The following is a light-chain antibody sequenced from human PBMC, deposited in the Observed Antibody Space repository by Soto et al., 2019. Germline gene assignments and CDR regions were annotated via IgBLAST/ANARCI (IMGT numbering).Light chain of an antibody. CDR1: QSISSY. Sequence: DIQMTQSPSSLSASVGDRVTITCRASQSISSYLNWYQQKPGKAPKLLIYAASSLQSGVPSRFSGSGSGTDFTITISSLQPEDFATYYCQQSYSTPQTCGQGTKLEIK. J-gene: IGKJ2*01. V-gene: IGKV1-39*01. CDR3: QQSYSTPQT. CDR2: AAS.